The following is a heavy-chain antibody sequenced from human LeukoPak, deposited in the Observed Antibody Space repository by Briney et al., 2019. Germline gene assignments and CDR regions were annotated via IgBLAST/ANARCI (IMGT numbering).Heavy chain of an antibody. Sequence: SETLSLTRTVSGGSISSYYWSWIRQPPGKGLEWIGYIYYSGSTNYNPSLKSRVTISVDTSKNQFSLKLSSVTAADTAVYYCARVGSYAFDIWGQGTMVTVSS. CDR3: ARVGSYAFDI. J-gene: IGHJ3*02. CDR1: GGSISSYY. V-gene: IGHV4-59*01. CDR2: IYYSGST.